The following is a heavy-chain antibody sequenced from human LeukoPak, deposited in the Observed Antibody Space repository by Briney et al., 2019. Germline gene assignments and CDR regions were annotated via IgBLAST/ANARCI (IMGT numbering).Heavy chain of an antibody. D-gene: IGHD3-16*02. CDR1: GFTFSAYA. Sequence: PGGSLRLSCEASGFTFSAYAMTWVRQAPGKGLEWVAVIWYDGSNKYYADSVKGRFTISRDNSKNTLYLQMNSLRAEDTAVYYFAVAGGGELSGPFDYWGQGTLVTVSS. CDR3: AVAGGGELSGPFDY. V-gene: IGHV3-33*07. J-gene: IGHJ4*02. CDR2: IWYDGSNK.